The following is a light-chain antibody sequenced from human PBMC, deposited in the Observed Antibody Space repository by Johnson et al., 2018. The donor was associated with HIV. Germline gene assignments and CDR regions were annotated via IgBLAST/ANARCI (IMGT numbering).Light chain of an antibody. CDR1: SSNIGDNY. CDR2: ENN. Sequence: QSVLTQPPSVSAAPGQKVTISCSGSSSNIGDNYVSWYQQVPGTAPKLLIYENNERPSGIPDRFSGSNSGPSATLDITGLQTGDEADYYCATWDTSLSTGGVFGTGTKVTVL. V-gene: IGLV1-51*02. CDR3: ATWDTSLSTGGV. J-gene: IGLJ1*01.